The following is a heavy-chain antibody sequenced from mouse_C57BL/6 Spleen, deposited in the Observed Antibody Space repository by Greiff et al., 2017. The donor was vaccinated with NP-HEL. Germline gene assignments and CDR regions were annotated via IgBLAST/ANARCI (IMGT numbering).Heavy chain of an antibody. D-gene: IGHD1-1*01. CDR1: GYTFTSYW. CDR2: INPSSGYT. Sequence: QVHVKQSGAELAKPGASVKLSCKASGYTFTSYWMHWVKQRPGQGLEWIGYINPSSGYTKYNQKFKDKATLTADKSSSTAYMQLSSLTYEDSAVYYCARVYPGSSYFDYWGQGTTLTVSS. CDR3: ARVYPGSSYFDY. J-gene: IGHJ2*01. V-gene: IGHV1-7*01.